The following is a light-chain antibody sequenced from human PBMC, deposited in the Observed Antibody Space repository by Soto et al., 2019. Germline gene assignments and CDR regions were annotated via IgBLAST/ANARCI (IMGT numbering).Light chain of an antibody. J-gene: IGKJ3*01. CDR2: GAS. CDR3: HQYGTAPLT. Sequence: EVVLTQSPGTLSLSPGERATLSCRASQRVAANYLAWYQQKRGQAPRLLIYGASSRATDIPDRFSGSGSGTDFTLTISRLEPEDFSVYYCHQYGTAPLTFGPGTKVDIK. V-gene: IGKV3-20*01. CDR1: QRVAANY.